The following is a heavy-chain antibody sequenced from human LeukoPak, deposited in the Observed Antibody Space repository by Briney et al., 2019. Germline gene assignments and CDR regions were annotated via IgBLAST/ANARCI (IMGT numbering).Heavy chain of an antibody. Sequence: GGSLRLSCAASGFTFSTYWMSWVRQASGKGLEWVANIKPDGSKKYYVDSVKGRFTISRDNAKNSLYLQMNSLRTEDTAVYFCAGWFGYLYNYWGQGTLVTVSS. CDR1: GFTFSTYW. D-gene: IGHD3-10*01. V-gene: IGHV3-7*01. J-gene: IGHJ4*02. CDR2: IKPDGSKK. CDR3: AGWFGYLYNY.